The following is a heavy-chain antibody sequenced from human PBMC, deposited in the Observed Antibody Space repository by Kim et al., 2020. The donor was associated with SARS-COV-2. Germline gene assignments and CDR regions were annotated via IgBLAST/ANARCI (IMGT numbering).Heavy chain of an antibody. D-gene: IGHD2-15*01. Sequence: GESLKISCKGSGYSFTSYWISWVRQMPGKGLEWMGRIDPSDSYTNYSPSFQGHVTISADKSISTAYLQWSSLKASDTAMYYCARHWGRYCSGGSCLNWFYPWGQGTLVTVSS. CDR3: ARHWGRYCSGGSCLNWFYP. CDR1: GYSFTSYW. J-gene: IGHJ5*02. V-gene: IGHV5-10-1*01. CDR2: IDPSDSYT.